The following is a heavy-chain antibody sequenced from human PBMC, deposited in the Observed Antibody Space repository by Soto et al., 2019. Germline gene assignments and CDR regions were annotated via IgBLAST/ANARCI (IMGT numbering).Heavy chain of an antibody. J-gene: IGHJ6*02. CDR3: AKVRYSSPMGYYYGMDV. D-gene: IGHD6-19*01. V-gene: IGHV1-69*13. CDR2: IIPIFGTA. CDR1: RVAFSKFI. Sequence: SVKVSCKASRVAFSKFIVTWVRRAPGLRLEWVGGIIPIFGTANYAQKFQGRVTITADESTSTSYMEVNNLRSEDTAVYYCAKVRYSSPMGYYYGMDVWGQGTTVTVSS.